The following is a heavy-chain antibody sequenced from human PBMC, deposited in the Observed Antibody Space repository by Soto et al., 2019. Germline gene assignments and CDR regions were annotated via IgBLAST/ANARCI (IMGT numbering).Heavy chain of an antibody. D-gene: IGHD5-18*01. J-gene: IGHJ4*02. CDR3: ARASIGYSHGPFDY. V-gene: IGHV4-38-2*01. CDR1: GHSISSDYY. Sequence: KSSETLSLTCAVSGHSISSDYYWGWIRQPPGKGLEWIGSIYHSGSTYYNPSLKSRVTVSVDTSKNQFSLKLSSVTAADTAVYYCARASIGYSHGPFDYWGQGTLVTVSS. CDR2: IYHSGST.